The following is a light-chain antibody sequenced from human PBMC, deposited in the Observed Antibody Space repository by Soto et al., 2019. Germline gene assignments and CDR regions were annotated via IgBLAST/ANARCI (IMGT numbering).Light chain of an antibody. CDR3: QQYGSSRRT. J-gene: IGKJ1*01. CDR2: GAS. CDR1: QSVSSSY. Sequence: EIVLTQSPGTLSLSPRERATLSCRASQSVSSSYLAWYQQKPGQAPRLLIYGASSRATGIPDRFSGSGSGTDFTLTISRLEPEDFAEYYCQQYGSSRRTFGQGTKVEIK. V-gene: IGKV3-20*01.